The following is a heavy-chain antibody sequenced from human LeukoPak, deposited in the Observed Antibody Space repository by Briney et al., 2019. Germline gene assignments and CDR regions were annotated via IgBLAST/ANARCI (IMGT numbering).Heavy chain of an antibody. CDR1: GGSFSGYY. CDR3: ARADQLWFFDY. D-gene: IGHD5-18*01. Sequence: SETLSLTCAVYGGSFSGYYWSWIRQPPGKGLEWIGEINHSGSTNYNPSLKSRVTISVDTSKNQFSLKLSSVTAADTAVYYCARADQLWFFDYWGQGTLVTVSS. J-gene: IGHJ4*02. V-gene: IGHV4-34*01. CDR2: INHSGST.